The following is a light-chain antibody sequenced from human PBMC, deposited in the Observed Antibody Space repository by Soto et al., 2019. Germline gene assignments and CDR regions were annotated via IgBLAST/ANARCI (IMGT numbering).Light chain of an antibody. J-gene: IGLJ3*02. CDR1: SSDIGSNS. Sequence: QSVLTQPPSASRTPGQRVTIPCSGSSSDIGSNSVNWYQQLPGAAPRLLIYANDHRPSGVPDRFSASKSGTSASLAISGVRSEDEAFYFCATLSDSLKGGVFGGGTKLTVL. V-gene: IGLV1-44*01. CDR2: AND. CDR3: ATLSDSLKGGV.